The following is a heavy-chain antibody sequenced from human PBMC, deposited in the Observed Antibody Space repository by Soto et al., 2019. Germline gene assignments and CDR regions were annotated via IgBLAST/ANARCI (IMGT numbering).Heavy chain of an antibody. CDR1: GGSISSSSYY. D-gene: IGHD5-18*01. Sequence: PSETLSLTCTVSGGSISSSSYYWGWIRQPPGKGLEWIWSIYYSGSTYYNPSLKRRVTISVDTSKNQFSLKLSSVTAADTAVYYCARHLSNGYSYGYYYYYGMDVWGQGTTVTVSS. CDR3: ARHLSNGYSYGYYYYYGMDV. J-gene: IGHJ6*02. V-gene: IGHV4-39*01. CDR2: IYYSGST.